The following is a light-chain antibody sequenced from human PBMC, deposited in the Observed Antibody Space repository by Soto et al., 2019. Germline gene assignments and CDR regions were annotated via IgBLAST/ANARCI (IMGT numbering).Light chain of an antibody. V-gene: IGKV3-11*01. CDR1: QSVSNY. CDR3: QQRSDWLT. J-gene: IGKJ4*01. Sequence: VLTQSPATLSLSPGVNAILSCRASQSVSNYLAWYQQKPGQAPRLLIYDAYYRAAGVPARFSGGGSGTDFTLSISSLEPEDFAVYYCQQRSDWLTFGGGTKVEIK. CDR2: DAY.